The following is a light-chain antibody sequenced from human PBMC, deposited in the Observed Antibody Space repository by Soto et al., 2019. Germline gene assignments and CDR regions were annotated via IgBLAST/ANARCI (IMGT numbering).Light chain of an antibody. CDR3: QQIHSTSSYT. J-gene: IGKJ2*01. V-gene: IGKV1-13*02. Sequence: AVQLTQSPSSLSASVGDRVTISCRASQGIGSALAWYQQNPGKAPKVLIYDASSLESGVPSRFSGSGSGTDFTLTISSLQPEDFATYYCQQIHSTSSYTFGQGTRVDIK. CDR2: DAS. CDR1: QGIGSA.